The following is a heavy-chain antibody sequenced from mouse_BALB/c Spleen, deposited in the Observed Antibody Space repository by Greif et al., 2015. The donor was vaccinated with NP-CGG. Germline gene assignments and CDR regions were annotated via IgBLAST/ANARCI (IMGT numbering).Heavy chain of an antibody. J-gene: IGHJ2*01. CDR2: IDPSSGYT. CDR3: ARSDYGNGDY. D-gene: IGHD2-1*01. V-gene: IGHV1-4*01. Sequence: QVQLKQSGAELARPGASVKMSCKASGYTLTSYTMHWVKQRPGQGLEWIGYIDPSSGYTNYNQKFKDKATLTADKSSSTAYMQLSSLTSEDSAVYYCARSDYGNGDYWGQGTTLTVSS. CDR1: GYTLTSYT.